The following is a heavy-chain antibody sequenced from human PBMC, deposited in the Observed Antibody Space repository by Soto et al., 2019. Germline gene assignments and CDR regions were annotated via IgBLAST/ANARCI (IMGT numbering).Heavy chain of an antibody. Sequence: ASVKVSCKASGYTSTSYDINWVRQATGQGLEWMGWMNPNTGNSGHIQKFQGRVTMTRNTSISTAYMELSSLRSEDTGVYYCTRGDSRNKGVDPWGQGTLVTVSS. CDR2: MNPNTGNS. V-gene: IGHV1-8*01. J-gene: IGHJ5*02. D-gene: IGHD6-13*01. CDR1: GYTSTSYD. CDR3: TRGDSRNKGVDP.